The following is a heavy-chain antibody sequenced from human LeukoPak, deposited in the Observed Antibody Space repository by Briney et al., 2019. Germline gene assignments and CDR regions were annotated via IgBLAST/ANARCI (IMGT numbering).Heavy chain of an antibody. CDR3: ARAGSLWFGESKMDS. V-gene: IGHV3-7*01. CDR2: IKQDGSEV. CDR1: GFSFSSYW. D-gene: IGHD3-10*01. J-gene: IGHJ1*01. Sequence: GSLRLSCAASGFSFSSYWMSWVRQAPGKGLEWVANIKQDGSEVYYVDSVKGRFTISRDNAKKSLFLQMNSLRAEDTAVYYCARAGSLWFGESKMDSWGQGTLVTVSS.